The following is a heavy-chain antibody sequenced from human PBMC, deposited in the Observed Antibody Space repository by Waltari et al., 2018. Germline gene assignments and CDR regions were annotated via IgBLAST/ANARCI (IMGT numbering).Heavy chain of an antibody. CDR2: IKSKTNGGTA. J-gene: IGHJ5*02. CDR3: VGSRNHDWFDP. V-gene: IGHV3-15*01. CDR1: GFIFDDAW. D-gene: IGHD3-10*01. Sequence: EVQLVESGGGLVKPGGSLRLSCAASGFIFDDAWMTWLRQAPGKGRGWVGRIKSKTNGGTADYAAPVKGRFTISRDDSKNMVYLKMNSLKTEDTAVYYCVGSRNHDWFDPCGQGTLVTVSS.